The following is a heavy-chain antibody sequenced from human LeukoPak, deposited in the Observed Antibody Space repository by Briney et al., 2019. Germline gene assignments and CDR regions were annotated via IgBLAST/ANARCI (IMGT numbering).Heavy chain of an antibody. J-gene: IGHJ4*02. Sequence: GGSLRLSCAASGFTFSSYTMSWVRQAPGKGLEWVSAISGSGGSTYYADSVKGRFTISRDNSKNTLYLQMNSLRAEDTAEYYCARVYCSGGSCYDQTFDYWGQGTLVTVSS. CDR2: ISGSGGST. D-gene: IGHD2-15*01. CDR1: GFTFSSYT. CDR3: ARVYCSGGSCYDQTFDY. V-gene: IGHV3-23*01.